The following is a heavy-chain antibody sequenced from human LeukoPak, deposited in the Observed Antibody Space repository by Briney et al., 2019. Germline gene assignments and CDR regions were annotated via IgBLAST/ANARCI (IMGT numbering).Heavy chain of an antibody. J-gene: IGHJ4*02. D-gene: IGHD2-15*01. CDR2: ISGSGDIT. V-gene: IGHV3-23*01. Sequence: GGSLRLSCAASGFTFSGYAMSWVRQAPGRGLEWVSTISGSGDITYYADSVKGRLTISRDNSKNTLYLQMNSLRAGDTAVYYCAKDRRSGGSCSDYWGQGTLVTVSS. CDR1: GFTFSGYA. CDR3: AKDRRSGGSCSDY.